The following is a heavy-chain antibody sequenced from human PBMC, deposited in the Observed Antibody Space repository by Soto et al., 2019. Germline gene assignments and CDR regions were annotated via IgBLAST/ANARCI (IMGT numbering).Heavy chain of an antibody. CDR3: AGHRGYTYGPADY. J-gene: IGHJ4*02. D-gene: IGHD5-18*01. V-gene: IGHV4-39*01. CDR2: IYYSGSV. Sequence: PSETLSLTCSVSGGSISSNGYYWGWIRQPPGKGPEWIGSIYYSGSVYYSPSLQGRATISVDTSKNQVSLNLRSVTAADTAVYYCAGHRGYTYGPADYWGQGILVTVSS. CDR1: GGSISSNGYY.